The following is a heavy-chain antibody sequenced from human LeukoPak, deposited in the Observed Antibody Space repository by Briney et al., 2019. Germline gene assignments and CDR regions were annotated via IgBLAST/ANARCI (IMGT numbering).Heavy chain of an antibody. CDR3: ARDWIDTYYYDSSGYGYFDY. Sequence: SVKVSCKASGGTFSSYAISWVRQAPGQGLEWMGRIIPILGIANYAQKFQGRVTITADKSTSTAYMELSSLRSEDTAVYYCARDWIDTYYYDSSGYGYFDYWGQGTLVTVSS. CDR2: IIPILGIA. D-gene: IGHD3-22*01. V-gene: IGHV1-69*04. CDR1: GGTFSSYA. J-gene: IGHJ4*02.